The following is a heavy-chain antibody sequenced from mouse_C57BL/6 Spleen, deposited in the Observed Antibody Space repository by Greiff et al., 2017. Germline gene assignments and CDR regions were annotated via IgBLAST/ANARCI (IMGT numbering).Heavy chain of an antibody. CDR3: ARRLDSSGYVAY. CDR2: ISSGGSYT. Sequence: EVNVVESGGDLVKPGGSLKLSCAASGFTFSSYGMSWVRQTPDKRLEWVATISSGGSYTYYPDSVKGRFTISRDNAKNTLYLQMSSLKSEDTAMYYCARRLDSSGYVAYWGQGTLVTVSA. D-gene: IGHD3-2*02. CDR1: GFTFSSYG. J-gene: IGHJ3*01. V-gene: IGHV5-6*02.